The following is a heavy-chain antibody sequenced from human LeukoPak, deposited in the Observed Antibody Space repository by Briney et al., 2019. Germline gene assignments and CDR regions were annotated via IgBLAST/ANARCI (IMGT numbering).Heavy chain of an antibody. D-gene: IGHD4-17*01. V-gene: IGHV3-21*01. Sequence: GGSLRLSCAASGFTFSSYSMNWVRQAPGKGLEWVSSISSSSSYIYYADSVKGRFTISRDNAKNSLYLQMNSLRAEDTAVYYCARAIFNGDFRFDYWGQGTLVTVSP. CDR1: GFTFSSYS. CDR2: ISSSSSYI. J-gene: IGHJ4*02. CDR3: ARAIFNGDFRFDY.